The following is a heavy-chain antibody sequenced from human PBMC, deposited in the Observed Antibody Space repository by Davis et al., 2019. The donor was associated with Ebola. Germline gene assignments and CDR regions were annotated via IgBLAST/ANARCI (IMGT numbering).Heavy chain of an antibody. J-gene: IGHJ4*02. CDR2: ISYDGSNK. CDR1: GFTFSSYG. Sequence: GESLKISCAASGFTFSSYGMHWVRQAPGKGLEWVAVISYDGSNKYYADSVKGRFTISRDNSKNTLYLQMNSLRAEDTAVYYCARARYGDLYYFDYWGQGTLVTVSS. V-gene: IGHV3-30*03. CDR3: ARARYGDLYYFDY. D-gene: IGHD4-17*01.